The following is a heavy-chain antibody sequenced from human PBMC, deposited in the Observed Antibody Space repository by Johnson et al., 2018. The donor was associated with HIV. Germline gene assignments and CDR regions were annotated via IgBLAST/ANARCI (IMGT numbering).Heavy chain of an antibody. CDR2: IYSGGST. J-gene: IGHJ3*02. D-gene: IGHD6-13*01. V-gene: IGHV3-53*01. CDR1: GFTVSSSY. CDR3: ARGLLAGNDAFDI. Sequence: VQLVESGGGVVQPGRSLRLSCAASGFTVSSSYMSWVRQAPGKGLEWVSIIYSGGSTYYADSVKGRFTISRDNSKNTLYLQMNSLRAEDTAVYYCARGLLAGNDAFDIWGQGTMVTVSS.